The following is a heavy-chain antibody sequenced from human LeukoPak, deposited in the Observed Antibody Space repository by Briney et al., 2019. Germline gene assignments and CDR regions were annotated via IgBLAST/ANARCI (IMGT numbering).Heavy chain of an antibody. V-gene: IGHV4-34*01. D-gene: IGHD3-22*01. J-gene: IGHJ4*02. CDR3: ARDSSGYYNLFDY. CDR2: IYYSGST. CDR1: GGSFSGYY. Sequence: SETLSLTCAVYGGSFSGYYWSWIRQPPGKGLEWIGSIYYSGSTYYNPSLKSRVTISVDTSKNQFSLKLSSVTAADTAVYYCARDSSGYYNLFDYWGQGTLVTVSS.